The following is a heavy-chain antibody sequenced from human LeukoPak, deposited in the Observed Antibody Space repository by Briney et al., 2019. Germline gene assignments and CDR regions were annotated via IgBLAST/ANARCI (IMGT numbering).Heavy chain of an antibody. D-gene: IGHD1-26*01. J-gene: IGHJ4*02. CDR3: ARGSGSYYGFPIDY. CDR1: GFTFSSYG. V-gene: IGHV3-30*03. Sequence: PGGSLRLSCAASGFTFSSYGMHWVRQAPGKGLEWVAVISYDGSNKYYADSVKGRFTISRDNAKNSLYLQMNSLRAEDTAVYYCARGSGSYYGFPIDYWGQGTLVTVSS. CDR2: ISYDGSNK.